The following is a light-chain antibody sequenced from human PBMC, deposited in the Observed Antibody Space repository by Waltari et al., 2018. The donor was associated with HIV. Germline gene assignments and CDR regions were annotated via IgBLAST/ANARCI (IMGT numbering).Light chain of an antibody. CDR1: QDIRHY. V-gene: IGKV1-33*01. CDR2: DAS. Sequence: DIQMTQSPSSLSASVGDKVTITCQASQDIRHYLNWYQKKPGKAPKLLIFDASKLHTGVPSRFIGSGSGTDLTFTITSLQPEYIGTYYCQQFADLPLTFGGGTQVEIK. J-gene: IGKJ4*01. CDR3: QQFADLPLT.